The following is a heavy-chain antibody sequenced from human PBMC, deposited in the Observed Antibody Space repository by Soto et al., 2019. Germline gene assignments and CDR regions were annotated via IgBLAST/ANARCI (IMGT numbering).Heavy chain of an antibody. D-gene: IGHD2-15*01. CDR2: VYYSGST. CDR3: ATEGRYCTGGSCHNWFDL. CDR1: GGYLSGDY. V-gene: IGHV4-59*01. J-gene: IGHJ5*02. Sequence: SVPQRRTDNVSGGYLSGDYWHWIRQPPRKGLEWIGYVYYSGSTNYNPSLKSRVTMSIDSSRKQFSLRLSSVTAADTAVYYCATEGRYCTGGSCHNWFDLWGQGTLVTVSS.